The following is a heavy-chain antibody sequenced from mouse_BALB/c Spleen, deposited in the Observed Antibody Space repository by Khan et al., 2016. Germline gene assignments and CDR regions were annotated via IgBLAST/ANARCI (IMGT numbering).Heavy chain of an antibody. CDR2: ISYSGST. D-gene: IGHD2-14*01. J-gene: IGHJ3*01. CDR1: GYSITSDYA. CDR3: ARNGNRYERTWFAY. V-gene: IGHV3-2*02. Sequence: EVQLQESGPGLVKPSQSLSLTCTVTGYSITSDYAWNWIRQFPGNKLEWIGYISYSGSTSYNPSLKSRISITRDTSKNQFFLQLNSVTTEDTATYYWARNGNRYERTWFAYWGQGTLVTVSA.